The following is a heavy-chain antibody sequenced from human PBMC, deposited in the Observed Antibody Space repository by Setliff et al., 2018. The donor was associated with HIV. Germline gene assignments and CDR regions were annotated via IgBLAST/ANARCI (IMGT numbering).Heavy chain of an antibody. J-gene: IGHJ4*02. D-gene: IGHD3-16*01. CDR3: ATYSASYHAADK. CDR2: ISSSSSYT. CDR1: GFTFSSYW. V-gene: IGHV3-21*01. Sequence: GGSLRLSCAASGFTFSSYWMNWVRQAPGKGLEWVSYISSSSSYTHYADSVKGRFTISRDNAKNSLYLQMNSLRAEDTAVYYCATYSASYHAADKWGQGTLVTVSS.